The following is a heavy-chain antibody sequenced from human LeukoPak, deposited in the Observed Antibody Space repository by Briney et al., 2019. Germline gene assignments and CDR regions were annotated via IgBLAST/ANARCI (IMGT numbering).Heavy chain of an antibody. J-gene: IGHJ4*02. CDR2: ISWNSGSI. Sequence: GRSLRLSCAASGLTFDDYAMHWVRQAPGKGLEWVSGISWNSGSIGYADSVKGRFTISRDNAKNSLYLQMNSLRAEDMALYYCAKDSDYVWGSYRSSFDYWGQGTLVTVSS. D-gene: IGHD3-16*02. CDR3: AKDSDYVWGSYRSSFDY. CDR1: GLTFDDYA. V-gene: IGHV3-9*03.